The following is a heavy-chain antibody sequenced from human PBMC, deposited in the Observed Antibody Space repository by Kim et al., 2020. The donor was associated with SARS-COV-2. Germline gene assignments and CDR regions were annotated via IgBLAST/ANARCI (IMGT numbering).Heavy chain of an antibody. CDR1: GYSFTTNW. CDR3: ARRSRDYPDSGTYYTNWFDP. Sequence: GESLKISCKGSGYSFTTNWITWVRQMPGKGLEWMGRIDPSDSRTKYSPSFQGHVTISVDKSIRTAYLQWSSLKASDTAIYYCARRSRDYPDSGTYYTNWFDPWGQGPLVTVSS. CDR2: IDPSDSRT. D-gene: IGHD3-10*01. V-gene: IGHV5-10-1*01. J-gene: IGHJ5*02.